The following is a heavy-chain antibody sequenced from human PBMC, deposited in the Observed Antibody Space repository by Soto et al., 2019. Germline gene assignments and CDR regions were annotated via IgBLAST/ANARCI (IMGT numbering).Heavy chain of an antibody. V-gene: IGHV1-69*01. CDR2: IIPIFGTA. Sequence: QVQLVQSGAEVKKPGSSVKVSCKASGGIFSSYAISWVRQAPGQGLEWMGGIIPIFGTANYAQKFQGRVTITADESTSTAYMELSSLRSEDTAVYYCARGGVMTTAFRMDVWGQGTTVTVSS. D-gene: IGHD4-4*01. J-gene: IGHJ6*02. CDR1: GGIFSSYA. CDR3: ARGGVMTTAFRMDV.